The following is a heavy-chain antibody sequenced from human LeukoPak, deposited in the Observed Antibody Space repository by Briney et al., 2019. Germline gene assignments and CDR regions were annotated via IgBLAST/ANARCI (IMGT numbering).Heavy chain of an antibody. CDR2: INTDGSST. V-gene: IGHV3-74*01. CDR1: GFTFSSYW. CDR3: ARYGREPETGTFNI. D-gene: IGHD1-1*01. Sequence: PGGSLRLSCAASGFTFSSYWMHWVRQAPGKGLVWVSRINTDGSSTSYADSVKGRFTISRDNAKNTLYLQMNSLRAEDTAVYYCARYGREPETGTFNIWGQGTMVTVSS. J-gene: IGHJ3*02.